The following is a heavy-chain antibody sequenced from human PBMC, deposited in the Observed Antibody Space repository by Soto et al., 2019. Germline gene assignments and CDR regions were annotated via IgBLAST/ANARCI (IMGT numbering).Heavy chain of an antibody. CDR1: GGSISSGGYY. J-gene: IGHJ4*02. Sequence: PSETLSLTCTVSGGSISSGGYYWSWIRQPPGKGLEWIGYMSYSGSANYNPSLKSRVTISVDTSKNQFSLKLSSVPAADTAVYFCARLLYYYDTTGYYFFDYWGQGIPVTVSS. V-gene: IGHV4-61*08. D-gene: IGHD3-22*01. CDR2: MSYSGSA. CDR3: ARLLYYYDTTGYYFFDY.